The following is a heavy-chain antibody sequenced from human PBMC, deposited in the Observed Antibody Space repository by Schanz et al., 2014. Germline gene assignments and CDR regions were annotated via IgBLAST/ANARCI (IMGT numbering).Heavy chain of an antibody. Sequence: EVQLVESGGSLVQPGGSLRLSCAASRFTFSDYWMSWVRQAPGKGLEWVANMNQDGSVKNYVDSVKGRFTISRDNAKNSLYLQMNSLRAEDTAVYYCARDKGGLIPFDYWGQGTLVAVSS. V-gene: IGHV3-7*01. CDR1: RFTFSDYW. CDR2: MNQDGSVK. CDR3: ARDKGGLIPFDY. D-gene: IGHD2-15*01. J-gene: IGHJ4*02.